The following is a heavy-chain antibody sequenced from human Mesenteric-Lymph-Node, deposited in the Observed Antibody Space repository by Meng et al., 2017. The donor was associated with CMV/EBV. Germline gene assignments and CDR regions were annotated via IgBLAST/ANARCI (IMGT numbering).Heavy chain of an antibody. J-gene: IGHJ4*02. CDR3: ASDSYNSGTGISH. V-gene: IGHV1-69*04. D-gene: IGHD3-10*01. Sequence: GGTFISYAFSWVRQAPGQGLEWMGRINPIVETPNYAQKFQGRVTITVDKSTSTAYMELSSLRFEDTAVYYCASDSYNSGTGISHWGQGTLVTVS. CDR2: INPIVETP. CDR1: GGTFISYA.